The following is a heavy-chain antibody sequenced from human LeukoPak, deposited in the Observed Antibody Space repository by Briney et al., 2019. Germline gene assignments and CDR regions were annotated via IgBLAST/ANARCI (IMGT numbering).Heavy chain of an antibody. J-gene: IGHJ3*02. Sequence: PSETLSLTCTVSGGSISSSSYYWGWIRQLPGKGLEWIGSIYFSGSTYYNPSLKSRVTVSVDTSKKQFSLKLSSVTAADTAVYYCARERITMIVVVTPDAFDIWGQGTMVTVSS. CDR1: GGSISSSSYY. CDR3: ARERITMIVVVTPDAFDI. D-gene: IGHD3-22*01. V-gene: IGHV4-39*01. CDR2: IYFSGST.